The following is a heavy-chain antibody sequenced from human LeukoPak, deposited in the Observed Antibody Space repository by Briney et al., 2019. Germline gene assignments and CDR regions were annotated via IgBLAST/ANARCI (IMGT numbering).Heavy chain of an antibody. Sequence: GGSLRLSCAASGFTVRDFWMRWVRQAPGKGLEWVAYIQQNGIEKYSVEGRFTISRDNVNSLLYLRINSLRADDTAMYYCARDRDGKDLWGQGTLVTVSS. J-gene: IGHJ5*02. D-gene: IGHD1-1*01. CDR2: IQQNGIEK. V-gene: IGHV3-7*03. CDR3: ARDRDGKDL. CDR1: GFTVRDFW.